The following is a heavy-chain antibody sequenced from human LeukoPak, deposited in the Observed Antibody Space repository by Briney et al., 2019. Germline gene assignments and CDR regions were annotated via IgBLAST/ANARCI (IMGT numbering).Heavy chain of an antibody. CDR1: GGSFSGYH. V-gene: IGHV4-34*01. J-gene: IGHJ4*02. CDR2: INHSGST. Sequence: PSETLSLTCAVNGGSFSGYHWSWIRQPPGKGLEWIGEINHSGSTNYNPSLKSRVTISVDTSKNQFSLKLSSVTAADTAVYYCARGRGYSGYLGAVNYWGQGTLVTVSS. CDR3: ARGRGYSGYLGAVNY. D-gene: IGHD5-12*01.